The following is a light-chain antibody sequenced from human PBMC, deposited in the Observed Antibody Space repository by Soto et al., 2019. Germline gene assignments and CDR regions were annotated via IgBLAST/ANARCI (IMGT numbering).Light chain of an antibody. J-gene: IGLJ3*02. CDR3: ETWDSNTRV. CDR2: LEGSGSY. Sequence: QPVLTQSSSASASLGSSVKLTCTLSSGHSSYIIAWHQQQPGKAPRYLMKLEGSGSYNKGSGVPDRFSGSSSGADRYLTISNLQFEDEAEYYCETWDSNTRVFGGGTQLTVL. V-gene: IGLV4-60*02. CDR1: SGHSSYI.